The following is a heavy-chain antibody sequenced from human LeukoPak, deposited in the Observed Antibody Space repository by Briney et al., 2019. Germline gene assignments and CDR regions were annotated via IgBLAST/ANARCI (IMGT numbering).Heavy chain of an antibody. J-gene: IGHJ3*02. V-gene: IGHV1-46*01. Sequence: ASVKVSCKASGYTFTSYYVHWVRQAPGQGLEWMGIINPSGGSTSYAQKFQGRVTMTRDTSTSTVYMELSSLRSEDTAVYYCARGLVGATTMTAFDIWGQGTMVTVSS. CDR1: GYTFTSYY. D-gene: IGHD1-26*01. CDR3: ARGLVGATTMTAFDI. CDR2: INPSGGST.